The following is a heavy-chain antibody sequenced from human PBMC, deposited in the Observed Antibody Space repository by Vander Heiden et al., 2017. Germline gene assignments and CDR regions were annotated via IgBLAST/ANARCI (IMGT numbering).Heavy chain of an antibody. CDR1: GFTFSGYS. CDR2: ISSSSSYI. J-gene: IGHJ5*02. Sequence: EVQLVESGGGLVKPGGSLRLSCAASGFTFSGYSMNWVRQAPGKGLEWVSSISSSSSYIYYADSVKGRFTISRDNAKNSLYLQMNSLRAEDTAVYYCARDRVYTAMGDWFDPWGQGTLVTVSS. CDR3: ARDRVYTAMGDWFDP. D-gene: IGHD5-18*01. V-gene: IGHV3-21*01.